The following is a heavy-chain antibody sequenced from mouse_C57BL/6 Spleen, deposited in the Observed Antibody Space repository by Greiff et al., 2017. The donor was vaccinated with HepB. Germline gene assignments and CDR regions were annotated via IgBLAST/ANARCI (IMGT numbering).Heavy chain of an antibody. CDR1: GFTFSSYA. V-gene: IGHV5-4*03. D-gene: IGHD1-1*01. J-gene: IGHJ4*01. Sequence: EVKVVESGGGLVKPGGSLKLSCAASGFTFSSYAMSWVRQTPEKRLEWVATISDGGSYTYYPDNVKGRFTISRDNAKNNPYLQMSHLKSEDTAMYSCASEGAEVAKSYYAMDYWGQGTSVTVSS. CDR3: ASEGAEVAKSYYAMDY. CDR2: ISDGGSYT.